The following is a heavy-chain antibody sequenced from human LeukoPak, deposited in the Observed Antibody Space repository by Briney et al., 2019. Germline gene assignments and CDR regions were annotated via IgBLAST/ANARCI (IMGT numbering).Heavy chain of an antibody. D-gene: IGHD3-10*01. Sequence: GGSLRLSCAASGFTVSSNYMSWVRQAPGKGLEWVSVIYSGGSTYYADSVKGRFTISRDNSKNTLYLQMNSLRAEDTAVYYCASSLLGGFGELENGMDVWGQGTTVTVFS. CDR2: IYSGGST. CDR1: GFTVSSNY. V-gene: IGHV3-66*01. J-gene: IGHJ6*02. CDR3: ASSLLGGFGELENGMDV.